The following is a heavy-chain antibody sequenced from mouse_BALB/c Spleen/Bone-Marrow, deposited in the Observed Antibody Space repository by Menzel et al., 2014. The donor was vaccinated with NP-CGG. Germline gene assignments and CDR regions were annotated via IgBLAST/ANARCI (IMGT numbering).Heavy chain of an antibody. CDR3: ARGYYVMDY. V-gene: IGHV1-7*01. CDR2: INPSSGYT. CDR1: GYTLTSYW. J-gene: IGHJ4*01. Sequence: VQLVESGAELAKPGASVKMSCKASGYTLTSYWMHWVKQRPGQGLEWIGYINPSSGYTEFNQRFKDKATLTADRSSSTAYMQLSSLTSEDSAVYYCARGYYVMDYWGQRTSVTVSS.